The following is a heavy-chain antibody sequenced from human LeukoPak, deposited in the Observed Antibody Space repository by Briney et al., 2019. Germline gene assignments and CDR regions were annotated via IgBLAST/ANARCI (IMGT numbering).Heavy chain of an antibody. CDR3: ARGRYYYDPLDY. Sequence: GGSLRPSCAASGFTFGTYWMHWVRQGPGKGLVWVSRINPDGSSTTYADSVKGRFTISRDNAKNTLYLQMSSLRAEDTAVCYCARGRYYYDPLDYWGQGTLVTVSS. D-gene: IGHD3-22*01. CDR1: GFTFGTYW. V-gene: IGHV3-74*01. J-gene: IGHJ4*02. CDR2: INPDGSST.